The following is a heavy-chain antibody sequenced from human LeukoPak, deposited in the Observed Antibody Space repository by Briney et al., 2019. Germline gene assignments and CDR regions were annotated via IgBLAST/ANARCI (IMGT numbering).Heavy chain of an antibody. CDR3: AKVGSGNDYY. J-gene: IGHJ4*02. V-gene: IGHV3-30*18. D-gene: IGHD5-12*01. CDR1: GFTFSSST. Sequence: GGSLRLSCAASGFTFSSSTMHWVRQAPGKGLEWVTVISNDESNKYYADSVKGRFTISRDNSKSMLYLQMNSLRVEDTAVYYCAKVGSGNDYYWGQGTLVTVSS. CDR2: ISNDESNK.